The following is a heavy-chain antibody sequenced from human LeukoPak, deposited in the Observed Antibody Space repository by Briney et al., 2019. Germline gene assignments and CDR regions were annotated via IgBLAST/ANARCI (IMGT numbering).Heavy chain of an antibody. CDR1: GYTFTGYY. Sequence: ASVKVSCKASGYTFTGYYMHWVRQAPGQGLEWMGIINPSGGSTSYAQKFQGRVTMTRDMSTSTVYMELSSLRSEDTAVYYCARADTMVRGGYYMDVWGKGTTVTVSS. CDR3: ARADTMVRGGYYMDV. D-gene: IGHD3-10*01. CDR2: INPSGGST. V-gene: IGHV1-46*01. J-gene: IGHJ6*03.